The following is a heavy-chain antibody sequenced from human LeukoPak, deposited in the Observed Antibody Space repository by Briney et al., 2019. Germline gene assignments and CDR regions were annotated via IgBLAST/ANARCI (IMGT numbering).Heavy chain of an antibody. Sequence: PGGSLRLSCAASGFPFSNYWMRWVRQAPGKGLVWVSRINEDGWTTDYADSVKGRFAISRDNAKNTLYLQMNSLRAEDAAVYYCARDRQLGGRQYYYDTTDAFDIWGQGIMVTVSS. CDR3: ARDRQLGGRQYYYDTTDAFDI. J-gene: IGHJ3*02. CDR2: INEDGWTT. CDR1: GFPFSNYW. V-gene: IGHV3-74*01. D-gene: IGHD3-22*01.